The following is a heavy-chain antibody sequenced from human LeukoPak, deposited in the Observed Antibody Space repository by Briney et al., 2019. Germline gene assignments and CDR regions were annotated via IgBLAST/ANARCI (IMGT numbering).Heavy chain of an antibody. CDR3: TTDHHSSGWLKGY. Sequence: GGSLRLSCAASGFTFTNAWVSWVRQAPGKGLEWVGRIKSKADGGTTEYAAPVKGRFTIPRDDSKNTLYLQMNSLKTEDTAVYYCTTDHHSSGWLKGYWGQGTLVTVSS. D-gene: IGHD6-19*01. J-gene: IGHJ4*02. V-gene: IGHV3-15*01. CDR2: IKSKADGGTT. CDR1: GFTFTNAW.